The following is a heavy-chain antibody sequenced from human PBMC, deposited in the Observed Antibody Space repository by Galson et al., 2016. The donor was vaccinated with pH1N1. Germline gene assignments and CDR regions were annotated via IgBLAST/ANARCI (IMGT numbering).Heavy chain of an antibody. D-gene: IGHD3-16*01. CDR2: IYYRGRT. Sequence: LSLTCTVSGGSISTGGYYWSWIRQQPGKGLEWIGYIYYRGRTYYNPSHKSRVSITMDTSKNQFSLKVASVTAADTAVYFRPREGNPGGTTLRSNGGNDALNLGGRGTMVTVSS. CDR3: PREGNPGGTTLRSNGGNDALNL. CDR1: GGSISTGGYY. V-gene: IGHV4-31*03. J-gene: IGHJ3*01.